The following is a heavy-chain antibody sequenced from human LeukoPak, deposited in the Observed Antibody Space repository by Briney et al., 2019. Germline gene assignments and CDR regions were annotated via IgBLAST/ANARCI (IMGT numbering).Heavy chain of an antibody. CDR1: GYRFTDDY. Sequence: VASVKVSCKASGYRFTDDYTHWVRQAPGQGLEWMGWINPDSGFTVYAQKFQGRVTMTRDTSISTAYMKVRRLRSDDTAVYYCAPTSEAYTSNWNVWGQGTLVTVSS. D-gene: IGHD1-20*01. J-gene: IGHJ4*02. V-gene: IGHV1-2*02. CDR3: APTSEAYTSNWNV. CDR2: INPDSGFT.